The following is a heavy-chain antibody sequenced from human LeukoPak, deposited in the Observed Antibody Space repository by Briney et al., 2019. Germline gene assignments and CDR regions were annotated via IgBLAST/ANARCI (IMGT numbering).Heavy chain of an antibody. V-gene: IGHV1-3*03. CDR1: GYTFTSYA. CDR2: VNAGNGNT. D-gene: IGHD2-21*02. J-gene: IGHJ4*02. Sequence: ASVKVSCKASGYTFTSYAMHWVRQAPRRRLEWMGWVNAGNGNTKYSQEFQGRVTITRDTSASASYMELSSLRSEDMAVYYCARSAGDSFDYWGQGTLVTVSS. CDR3: ARSAGDSFDY.